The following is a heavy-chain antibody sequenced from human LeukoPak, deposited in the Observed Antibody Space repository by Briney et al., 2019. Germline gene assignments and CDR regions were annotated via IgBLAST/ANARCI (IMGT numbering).Heavy chain of an antibody. CDR3: ARDMPITLMGATTNYFDY. J-gene: IGHJ4*02. CDR1: GFTFSSYW. CDR2: IKQDGSEK. Sequence: GGSLRLSCAASGFTFSSYWMSWDRQAPGKGLEWVANIKQDGSEKYYVDSVKGRFTISRDNAKNSLYLQMNSLRAEDTAVYYCARDMPITLMGATTNYFDYWGQGTLVTVSS. V-gene: IGHV3-7*01. D-gene: IGHD1-26*01.